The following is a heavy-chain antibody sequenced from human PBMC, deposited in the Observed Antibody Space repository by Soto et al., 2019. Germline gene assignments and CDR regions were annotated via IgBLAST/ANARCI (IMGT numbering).Heavy chain of an antibody. J-gene: IGHJ4*02. CDR3: ARHAWLEN. D-gene: IGHD3-9*01. CDR2: IYSGGNT. V-gene: IGHV3-53*02. CDR1: GFRVSGDT. Sequence: EVQLVETGGGLIYPGGSLRLSCAASGFRVSGDTMNWVRQAPGKGLEWISAIYSGGNTNDAGSVKGRFTISRDTSKNTLYLQMNSLRVEDTAVYYCARHAWLENWGQGTLVTVSS.